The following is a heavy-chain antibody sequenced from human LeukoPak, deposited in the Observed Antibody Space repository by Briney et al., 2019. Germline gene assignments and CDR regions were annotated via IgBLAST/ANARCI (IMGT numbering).Heavy chain of an antibody. D-gene: IGHD1-26*01. J-gene: IGHJ4*02. CDR1: GDSVSSNSAT. CDR3: ARGGSYSFDY. V-gene: IGHV6-1*01. CDR2: TYYRSKWYN. Sequence: SQTLSLTYAISGDSVSSNSATWNWTRQSPSRGLEWLGRTYYRSKWYNDYAASVISRITINADTSKNQFSLQLNSATPEDTAVYYCARGGSYSFDYWGQGTLVTVSS.